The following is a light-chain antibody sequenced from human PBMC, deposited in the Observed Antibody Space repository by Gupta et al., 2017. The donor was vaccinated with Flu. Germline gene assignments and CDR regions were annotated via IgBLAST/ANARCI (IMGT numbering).Light chain of an antibody. Sequence: EIVMTQSPATLSVSPGERATLSCRASQSVRRDLAWYQQKPGQAPRLLIYSASTTSPGIPARFSGSGSGTEFTITITGLQSEDFAVYYCQQYYNWPPWTFGQGTKVEI. J-gene: IGKJ1*01. CDR1: QSVRRD. CDR3: QQYYNWPPWT. CDR2: SAS. V-gene: IGKV3-15*01.